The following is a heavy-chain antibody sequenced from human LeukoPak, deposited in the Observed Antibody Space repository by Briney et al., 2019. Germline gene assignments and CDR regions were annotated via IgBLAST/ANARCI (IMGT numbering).Heavy chain of an antibody. CDR1: GYSFTSYW. D-gene: IGHD6-13*01. CDR3: ARLHHPRGAGYSSS. Sequence: GESLKISCKGSGYSFTSYWIGWVRQMPGKGLEWMGIIYPGDSDTRYSPSLKSRVTISADKSISTAYLQWSSLKASDTAMYYCARLHHPRGAGYSSSWGQGTLVTVSS. V-gene: IGHV5-51*01. CDR2: IYPGDSDT. J-gene: IGHJ4*02.